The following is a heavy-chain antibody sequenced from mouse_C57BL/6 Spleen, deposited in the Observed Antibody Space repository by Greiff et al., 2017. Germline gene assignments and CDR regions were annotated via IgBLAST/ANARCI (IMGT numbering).Heavy chain of an antibody. CDR2: INPSNGGT. CDR3: ARSGLDFDY. V-gene: IGHV1-53*01. Sequence: QVPLQPPGTALVKPGASVKLFCKASGYNLPSYWMHWVKQRPGQGLEWIGNINPSNGGTNYNEKFKSKATLTVDKSSSTAYRQLSSLTSEDSAVYYCARSGLDFDYWGQGTTLTVSS. CDR1: GYNLPSYW. D-gene: IGHD3-2*02. J-gene: IGHJ2*01.